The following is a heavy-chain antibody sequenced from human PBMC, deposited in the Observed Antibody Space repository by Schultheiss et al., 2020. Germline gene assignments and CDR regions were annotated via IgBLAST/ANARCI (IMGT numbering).Heavy chain of an antibody. D-gene: IGHD5-18*01. V-gene: IGHV3-48*02. CDR2: ISSSSSTI. CDR3: ARDLGGDTAMVLRGYYYYYGMDV. J-gene: IGHJ6*02. Sequence: GGSLRLSCAASGFFLNNYDMNWVRQAPGKGLEWVSYISSSSSTIYYADSVKGRFTISRDNAKNSLYLQMNSLRDEDTAVYYCARDLGGDTAMVLRGYYYYYGMDVWGQGTTVTVSS. CDR1: GFFLNNYD.